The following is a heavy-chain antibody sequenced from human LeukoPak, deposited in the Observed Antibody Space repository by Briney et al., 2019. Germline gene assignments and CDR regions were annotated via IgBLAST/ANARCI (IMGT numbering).Heavy chain of an antibody. J-gene: IGHJ4*02. V-gene: IGHV3-23*01. CDR1: GLTFSSYA. CDR2: ITYSGDA. D-gene: IGHD3-10*01. Sequence: GGSLRPSCEASGLTFSSYAMRWVRQAQGKGLEWVSSITYSGDAYYADSVKGRFTISRDNSQNTLYLQMNSLRAEDTAIYYCAIEGFLKDFDFWGQGTLVTVSS. CDR3: AIEGFLKDFDF.